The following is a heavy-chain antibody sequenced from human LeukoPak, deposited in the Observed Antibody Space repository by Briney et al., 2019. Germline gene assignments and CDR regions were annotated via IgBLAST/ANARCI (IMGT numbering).Heavy chain of an antibody. Sequence: ASVKVSCKASGGTFSSYAISWVRQAPEQGLEWMGGIIPIFGTANYAQKFQGRVTITADKSTSTAYMELSSLRSEDTAVYYCARAMRGDYAYYYYYYYMDVWGKGTTVTVSS. V-gene: IGHV1-69*06. D-gene: IGHD4-17*01. CDR1: GGTFSSYA. CDR3: ARAMRGDYAYYYYYYYMDV. CDR2: IIPIFGTA. J-gene: IGHJ6*03.